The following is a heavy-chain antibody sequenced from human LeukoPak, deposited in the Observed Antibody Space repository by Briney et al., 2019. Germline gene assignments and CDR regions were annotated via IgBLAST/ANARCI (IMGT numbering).Heavy chain of an antibody. Sequence: PSETLSLTCAVYGGSFSGYYWSWLRQPPGKGLEWIGEINHSGSTNYNPSLTSRVTISVDTSKNQFSLKLSSVTAADTAVYYCARKRGYSYGRTYYFDYWGQGTLVTVSS. V-gene: IGHV4-34*01. D-gene: IGHD5-18*01. J-gene: IGHJ4*02. CDR1: GGSFSGYY. CDR2: INHSGST. CDR3: ARKRGYSYGRTYYFDY.